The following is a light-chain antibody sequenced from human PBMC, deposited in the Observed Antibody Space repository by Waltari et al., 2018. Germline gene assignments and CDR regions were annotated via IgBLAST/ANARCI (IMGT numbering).Light chain of an antibody. CDR2: DVT. Sequence: QSALTQPASVSGSPGQSITISCTGTSGDVGDYYYVSWFQHYPGKAPKLVVYDVTKRASGVSDRFSGAKSGNAASRTISRLQAEDEADYFCCSYAGSDTYVFGSGTKVTVL. V-gene: IGLV2-23*02. J-gene: IGLJ1*01. CDR3: CSYAGSDTYV. CDR1: SGDVGDYYY.